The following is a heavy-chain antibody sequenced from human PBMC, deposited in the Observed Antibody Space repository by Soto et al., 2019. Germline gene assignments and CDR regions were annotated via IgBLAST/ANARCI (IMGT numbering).Heavy chain of an antibody. Sequence: SVKVSCKASGGTFSSYAISWVRQAPGQGLEWMGGIIPIFGTANYAQKFQGRVTITADESTSTAYMELSSLRSEDTAVYYCARDQRQQLVKGYYYYYGMDVWGQGTTVTVSS. CDR2: IIPIFGTA. J-gene: IGHJ6*02. CDR3: ARDQRQQLVKGYYYYYGMDV. V-gene: IGHV1-69*13. D-gene: IGHD6-13*01. CDR1: GGTFSSYA.